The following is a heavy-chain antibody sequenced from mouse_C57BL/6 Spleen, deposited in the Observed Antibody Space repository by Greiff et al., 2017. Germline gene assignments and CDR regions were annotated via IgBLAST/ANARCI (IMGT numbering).Heavy chain of an antibody. V-gene: IGHV2-6-1*01. J-gene: IGHJ4*01. CDR2: IWSDGST. Sequence: VKLMESGPGLVAPSQSLSITCTVSGFSLTSYGVHWVRQPPGKGLEWLVVIWSDGSTTYNSALKSRLSISKDNSKCQVFLKMNSLQTDDTAMYYCARHDGGYGNYAMGYWGQGTSVTVSS. CDR3: ARHDGGYGNYAMGY. D-gene: IGHD2-1*01. CDR1: GFSLTSYG.